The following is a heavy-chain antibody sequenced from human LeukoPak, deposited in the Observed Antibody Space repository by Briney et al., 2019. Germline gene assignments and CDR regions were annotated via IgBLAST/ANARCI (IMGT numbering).Heavy chain of an antibody. Sequence: SETLSLTCTVSGGSFTSSIYYWGWIRRPPGKGLEWIGSIYYNGSTYYNPSLKSRVTISVDTSKKQFSLKLSSVTAADSAVYYCTREGSGSLFYYGMDVWGQGTTVTVSS. J-gene: IGHJ6*02. D-gene: IGHD3-10*01. CDR2: IYYNGST. V-gene: IGHV4-39*02. CDR1: GGSFTSSIYY. CDR3: TREGSGSLFYYGMDV.